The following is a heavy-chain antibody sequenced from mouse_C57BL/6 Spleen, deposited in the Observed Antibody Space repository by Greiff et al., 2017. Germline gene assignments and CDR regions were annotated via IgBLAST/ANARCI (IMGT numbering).Heavy chain of an antibody. V-gene: IGHV1-72*01. Sequence: QVQLQQPGAELVKPGASVKLSCKASGYTFTSYWMHWVKQRPGRGLEWIGRIAPNSGGTKYNEKFKSKATLTVDKPSSTAYMQLSSLTSEDSAVYYCARDYYDYDGGFAYWGQGTLVTVSA. CDR2: IAPNSGGT. D-gene: IGHD2-4*01. CDR1: GYTFTSYW. CDR3: ARDYYDYDGGFAY. J-gene: IGHJ3*01.